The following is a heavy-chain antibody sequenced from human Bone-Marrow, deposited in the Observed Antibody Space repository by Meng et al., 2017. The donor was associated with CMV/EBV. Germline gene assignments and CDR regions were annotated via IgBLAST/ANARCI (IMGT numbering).Heavy chain of an antibody. V-gene: IGHV3-33*06. CDR1: GFTFSSYA. CDR2: IWYDGSNK. D-gene: IGHD2-2*01. J-gene: IGHJ4*02. Sequence: GESLKISCAASGFTFSSYAMHWVRQAPGKGLEWVAVIWYDGSNKYYADSVKGRFTISRDNSKNTLYLQMNSLRAEDTAVYYCAKAFYCSSTSCPYYFDYWGQGTLVTVSS. CDR3: AKAFYCSSTSCPYYFDY.